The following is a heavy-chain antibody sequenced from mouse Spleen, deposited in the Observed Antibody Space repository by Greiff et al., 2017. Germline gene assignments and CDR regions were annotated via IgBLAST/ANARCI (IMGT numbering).Heavy chain of an antibody. D-gene: IGHD2-5*01. CDR1: GYTFTSYW. Sequence: VQLQQSGAELAKPGASVKLSCKASGYTFTSYWMHWVKQRPGQGLEWIGYINPSSGYTKYNQKFKDKATLTADKSSSTAYMQLSRLTYEDSAVYYCAKLYSNYGLDYWGQGTSVTVSS. V-gene: IGHV1-7*01. CDR3: AKLYSNYGLDY. J-gene: IGHJ4*01. CDR2: INPSSGYT.